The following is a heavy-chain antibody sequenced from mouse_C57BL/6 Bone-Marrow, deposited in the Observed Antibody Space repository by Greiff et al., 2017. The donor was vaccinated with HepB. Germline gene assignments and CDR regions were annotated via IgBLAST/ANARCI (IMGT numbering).Heavy chain of an antibody. J-gene: IGHJ3*01. CDR3: AREGVWAWFAY. CDR2: IHPNSGST. Sequence: QVQLQQPGAELVKPGASVKLSCKASGYTFTSYWMHWVKQRPGQGLEWIGMIHPNSGSTNYNEKFKSKARLTVDKSSSTAYMRLSSLTSEDSAVYYCAREGVWAWFAYWGQETLVTVSA. CDR1: GYTFTSYW. V-gene: IGHV1-64*01.